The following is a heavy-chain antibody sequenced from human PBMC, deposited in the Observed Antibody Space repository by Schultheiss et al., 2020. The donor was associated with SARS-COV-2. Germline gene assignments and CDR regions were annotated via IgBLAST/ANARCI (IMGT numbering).Heavy chain of an antibody. CDR1: GGSISSGGYY. CDR2: IYYSGST. CDR3: ARGSYYYDSSGYSHDAFDI. J-gene: IGHJ3*02. D-gene: IGHD3-22*01. V-gene: IGHV4-61*08. Sequence: SETLSLTCTVSGGSISSGGYYWSWIRQPPGKGLEWIGYIYYSGSTNYNPSLKSRVTISVDRSKNQFSLKLSSVTAADTAVYYCARGSYYYDSSGYSHDAFDIWVQGTMVTVSS.